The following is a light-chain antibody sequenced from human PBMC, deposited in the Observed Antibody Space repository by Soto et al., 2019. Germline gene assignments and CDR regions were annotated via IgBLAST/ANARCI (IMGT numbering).Light chain of an antibody. Sequence: DNQMTQSPSALSASEEDSVTITCRASQSIVKCLAWYQHKPGRVPNLLIYAASTLQSGGPSRFSGGGSGTDFTLTICSLQADDVATYYCQESNSAPRTFGQGTNLDIK. CDR1: QSIVKC. CDR2: AAS. V-gene: IGKV1-27*01. CDR3: QESNSAPRT. J-gene: IGKJ1*01.